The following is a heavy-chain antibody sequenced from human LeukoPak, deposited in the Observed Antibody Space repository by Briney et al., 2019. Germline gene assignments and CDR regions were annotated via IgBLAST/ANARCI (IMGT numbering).Heavy chain of an antibody. J-gene: IGHJ4*02. V-gene: IGHV4-59*01. CDR3: ARGATSLSYFDS. D-gene: IGHD2/OR15-2a*01. CDR1: GGSIGSYY. Sequence: PSETLSLTCTVSGGSIGSYYWTWIRQPPGKGLEWIGYIYYSGSANYNPSLNGRVTISVDTSKKQFSLKLSSVTAADTAVYYCARGATSLSYFDSRGQGTLVTVSS. CDR2: IYYSGSA.